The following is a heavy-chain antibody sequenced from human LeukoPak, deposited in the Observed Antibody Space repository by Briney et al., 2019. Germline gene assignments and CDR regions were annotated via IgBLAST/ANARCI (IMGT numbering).Heavy chain of an antibody. D-gene: IGHD6-19*01. J-gene: IGHJ5*02. CDR2: INTDGRTT. CDR1: GFPFNNYW. CDR3: ARAGASGWYAAGWFDP. V-gene: IGHV3-74*01. Sequence: AGSLRLSCAASGFPFNNYWMHWVRQAPGKGLVWVSSINTDGRTTRYAASVQGRFTISRDNAKNTLYLQMNSLRVDDTAVYYCARAGASGWYAAGWFDPWGQGTLVTVSS.